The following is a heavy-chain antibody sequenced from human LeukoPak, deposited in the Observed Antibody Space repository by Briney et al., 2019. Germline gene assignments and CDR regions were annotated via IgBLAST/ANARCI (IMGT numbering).Heavy chain of an antibody. V-gene: IGHV4-59*01. CDR1: GGSIRSYY. J-gene: IGHJ4*02. D-gene: IGHD3-16*02. CDR2: IYYSGST. Sequence: SETLSLTCTVSGGSIRSYYWSWIRQPPGKGLEWIGYIYYSGSTNYNPSLKSPVTISVDTSKNQVSLKLSSVTAADTAVYYCARDKVPGYSWGQGTLVTVSS. CDR3: ARDKVPGYS.